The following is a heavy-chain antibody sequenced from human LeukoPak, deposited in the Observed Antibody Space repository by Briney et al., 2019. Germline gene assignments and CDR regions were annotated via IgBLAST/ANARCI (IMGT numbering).Heavy chain of an antibody. D-gene: IGHD3-9*01. CDR2: IIPIFGTA. Sequence: ASVKVSCKASRGTFSSYAISWVRQAPGQGLEWMGGIIPIFGTANYAQKFQGRVTITTDESTSTAYMELSSLRSEDTAVYYCARGGLLRYFDWLPHWGQGTLVTVSS. J-gene: IGHJ4*02. CDR3: ARGGLLRYFDWLPH. V-gene: IGHV1-69*05. CDR1: RGTFSSYA.